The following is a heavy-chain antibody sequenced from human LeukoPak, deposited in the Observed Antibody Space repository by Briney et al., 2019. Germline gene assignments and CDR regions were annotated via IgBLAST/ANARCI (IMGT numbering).Heavy chain of an antibody. D-gene: IGHD6-13*01. Sequence: AGGSLRHSCAGSGFPFSSYAMSWVRQAPGRGLEWVSAIDGCGSGTNYADSVKGRFTISIDNSKNTLYLQMNSLRAEDTAVYYCAKDSAAAGGDDFDYWGQGTLVTVSS. J-gene: IGHJ4*02. V-gene: IGHV3-23*01. CDR1: GFPFSSYA. CDR2: IDGCGSGT. CDR3: AKDSAAAGGDDFDY.